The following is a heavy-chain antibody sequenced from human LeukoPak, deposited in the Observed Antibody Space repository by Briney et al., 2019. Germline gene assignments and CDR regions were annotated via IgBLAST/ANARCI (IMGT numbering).Heavy chain of an antibody. J-gene: IGHJ4*02. D-gene: IGHD6-19*01. CDR1: GGSISSYY. V-gene: IGHV4-59*08. CDR3: ARTDSSDYFDY. Sequence: SETLSLTCTVSGGSISSYYWSWIRQPPGKGLEWIGYIYYSGSTNYNPSLKSRVTISVDTSKNQFSLKLSSVTAADTAVYYCARTDSSDYFDYWGQGTLVTVSS. CDR2: IYYSGST.